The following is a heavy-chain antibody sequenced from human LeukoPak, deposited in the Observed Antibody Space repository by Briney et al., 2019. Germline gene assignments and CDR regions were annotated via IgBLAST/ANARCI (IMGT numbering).Heavy chain of an antibody. J-gene: IGHJ3*01. Sequence: GGSLRLSCAASGFAFSTYEMNWVRQAPGMGLEWVSYISSSGNNIDYADSVKGRFTISRDNAENSLYLQMNSLRAEDTAVYYCAAYYYDSSPKAVWGQGTMVTVSS. CDR3: AAYYYDSSPKAV. CDR2: ISSSGNNI. D-gene: IGHD3-22*01. CDR1: GFAFSTYE. V-gene: IGHV3-48*03.